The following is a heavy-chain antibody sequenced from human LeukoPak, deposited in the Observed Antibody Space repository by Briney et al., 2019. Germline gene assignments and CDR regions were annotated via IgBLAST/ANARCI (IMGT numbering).Heavy chain of an antibody. V-gene: IGHV3-21*01. CDR2: ISRSSSYI. D-gene: IGHD3-22*01. CDR1: GFTFSTYS. CDR3: ARDPLTYYYDSSGYGPFDI. Sequence: GGSLRLSCAASGFTFSTYSMNWVRQAPGKGLEWVSSISRSSSYIYYADSVKGRFTISRDNAKNSLYLQMNSLRAEDTAVYYCARDPLTYYYDSSGYGPFDIWGQGTMVTVSS. J-gene: IGHJ3*02.